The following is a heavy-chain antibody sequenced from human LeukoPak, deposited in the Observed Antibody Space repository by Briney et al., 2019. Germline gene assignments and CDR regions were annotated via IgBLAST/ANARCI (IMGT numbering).Heavy chain of an antibody. D-gene: IGHD2-2*01. CDR2: INHSGST. V-gene: IGHV4-34*01. Sequence: SETLSLTCAVYGGSFSGYYWSWIRQPPGKGLEWIGEINHSGSTNYNPSLKSRVTISVDTSKNQFSLTLSSVTAADTAVYYCARWRVVPAAMHGDWFDPWGQGTLVTVSS. J-gene: IGHJ5*02. CDR3: ARWRVVPAAMHGDWFDP. CDR1: GGSFSGYY.